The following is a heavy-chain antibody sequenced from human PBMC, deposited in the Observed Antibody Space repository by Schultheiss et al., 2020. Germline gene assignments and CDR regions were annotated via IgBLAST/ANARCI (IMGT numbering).Heavy chain of an antibody. CDR3: AKDLAGTALDY. D-gene: IGHD1-1*01. J-gene: IGHJ4*02. CDR2: ISYDGSNK. CDR1: GFTFSSYG. Sequence: GGSLRLSCAASGFTFSSYGMHWVRQAPGKGLEWVAVISYDGSNKYYADSVKGRFTISRDNSKNTLYLQMNSLRAEDTAVYYCAKDLAGTALDYWGQGTLVNVSS. V-gene: IGHV3-30*18.